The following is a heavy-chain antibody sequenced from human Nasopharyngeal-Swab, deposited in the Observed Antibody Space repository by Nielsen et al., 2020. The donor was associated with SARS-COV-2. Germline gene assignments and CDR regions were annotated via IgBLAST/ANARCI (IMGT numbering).Heavy chain of an antibody. D-gene: IGHD3-22*01. CDR1: GGSISSYY. CDR2: IYYSGST. V-gene: IGHV4-59*13. J-gene: IGHJ4*02. Sequence: SETLSLTCTVSGGSISSYYWSWIRQPPGKGLEWIGYIYYSGSTNYNPSLKSRVTISVDTSKNQFSLKLSSVTAADPAVYYCARGSGYYDSSGYSDYWGQGTLVTVSS. CDR3: ARGSGYYDSSGYSDY.